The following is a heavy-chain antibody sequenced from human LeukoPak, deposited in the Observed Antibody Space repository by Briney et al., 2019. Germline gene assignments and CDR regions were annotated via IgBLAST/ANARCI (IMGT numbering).Heavy chain of an antibody. CDR2: VRGRANSYAT. CDR3: TRQRPQTGTFDY. D-gene: IGHD3-9*01. V-gene: IGHV3-73*01. Sequence: PGGSLKLSCAASGFSFSDSPMHWVRQASGKGLEWVGRVRGRANSYATGYAASVEGRFTISRDDSENTAYLQMNSLIIEDTAVYYCTRQRPQTGTFDYWGQGVLVTVSS. CDR1: GFSFSDSP. J-gene: IGHJ4*02.